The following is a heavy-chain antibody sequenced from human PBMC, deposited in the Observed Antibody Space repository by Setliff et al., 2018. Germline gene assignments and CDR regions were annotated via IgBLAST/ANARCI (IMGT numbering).Heavy chain of an antibody. V-gene: IGHV3-48*04. J-gene: IGHJ4*02. CDR2: ISSSSSTT. CDR1: GFTFSSYT. Sequence: GSLRLSCAASGFTFSSYTMNWVRQAPGKGLEWVSYISSSSSTTYYADSVKGRFTISRDNAKNSLYLQMNSLRAEDTAVYYCASSGYYYGGDYWGQGTLVTVSS. CDR3: ASSGYYYGGDY. D-gene: IGHD3-22*01.